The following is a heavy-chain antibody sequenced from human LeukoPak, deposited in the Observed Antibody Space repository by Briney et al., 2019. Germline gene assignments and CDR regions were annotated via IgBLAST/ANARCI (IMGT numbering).Heavy chain of an antibody. V-gene: IGHV1-18*01. CDR3: ARDEWELLRTSTFDY. Sequence: ASVKVSCKASGYTFTSYGISWVRQAPGQGLEWMGWISAYNGNTNYAQKLQGRVTMTTDTSTSTAYMELRSLRSDDTAVYYCARDEWELLRTSTFDYWGQGTLVTVSS. J-gene: IGHJ4*02. D-gene: IGHD1-26*01. CDR2: ISAYNGNT. CDR1: GYTFTSYG.